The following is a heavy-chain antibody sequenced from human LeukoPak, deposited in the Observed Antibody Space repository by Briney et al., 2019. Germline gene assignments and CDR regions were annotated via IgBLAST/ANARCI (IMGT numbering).Heavy chain of an antibody. D-gene: IGHD6-19*01. V-gene: IGHV3-7*03. CDR2: IKQDGSDK. CDR1: GFSSSAYW. CDR3: AKDGGFGSGWPYFDY. Sequence: GGSLRLSCAASGFSSSAYWMSWVRQAAGKGLELVANIKQDGSDKYYVDSVMGRFTISRDNAKNTLYLQMNSLRAEDTAIYYCAKDGGFGSGWPYFDYWGQGTLVTVSS. J-gene: IGHJ4*02.